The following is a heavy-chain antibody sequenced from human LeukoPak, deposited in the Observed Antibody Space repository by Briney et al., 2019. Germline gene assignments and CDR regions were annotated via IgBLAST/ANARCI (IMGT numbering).Heavy chain of an antibody. CDR1: GFSFNNYY. CDR3: ARAVAGMPSDY. D-gene: IGHD6-19*01. Sequence: GGSLRLSCAASGFSFNNYYMRWIRQAPGKGLEWVSYISDSGSTIYYADSVKGRFTISRDNAKNSLYLQMNSLRAEDTALYYCARAVAGMPSDYWGQGTLVTVSS. J-gene: IGHJ4*02. CDR2: ISDSGSTI. V-gene: IGHV3-11*01.